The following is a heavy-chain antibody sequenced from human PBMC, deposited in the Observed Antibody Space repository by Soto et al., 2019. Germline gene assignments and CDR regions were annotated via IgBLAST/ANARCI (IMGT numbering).Heavy chain of an antibody. CDR1: GGSFSGYY. Sequence: SETLSLTCAVYGGSFSGYYWSWIRQPPGKGLEWIGEINHSGSTNYNPSLKSRVTISVDTSKNQFSLKLSSVTAADTAVYYCARGLRDCSGGSCSNLGYYYMDVWGKGNTVTVSS. CDR3: ARGLRDCSGGSCSNLGYYYMDV. J-gene: IGHJ6*03. CDR2: INHSGST. V-gene: IGHV4-34*01. D-gene: IGHD2-15*01.